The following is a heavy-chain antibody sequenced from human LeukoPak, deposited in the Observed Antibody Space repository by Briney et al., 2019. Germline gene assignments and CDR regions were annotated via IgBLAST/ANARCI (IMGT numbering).Heavy chain of an antibody. CDR1: GYTFSDYY. CDR3: ARVGFTTSWSNFDY. CDR2: IKPNSGGT. D-gene: IGHD2-2*01. V-gene: IGHV1-2*02. J-gene: IGHJ4*02. Sequence: ASVKVSCKASGYTFSDYYMHWVRQVPGQGLEWMGWIKPNSGGTQYAQKFQGRVTMTRDTSISTAYVELSRLRSDDTAVYYCARVGFTTSWSNFDYWGQGTLVTVSS.